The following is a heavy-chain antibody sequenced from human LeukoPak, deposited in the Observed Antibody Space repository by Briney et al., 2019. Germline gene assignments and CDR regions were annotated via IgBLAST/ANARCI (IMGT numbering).Heavy chain of an antibody. V-gene: IGHV4-59*06. CDR1: GGSISSYY. Sequence: SETLSFTCTVSGGSISSYYWSWIRQHPGKGLEWIGYIYYSGSTFYNPSLKSRVTISVDTSKNQFSLRLNSVTAADTAVYYCARAPFYDGHADWFDPWGQGTLVTVSS. J-gene: IGHJ5*02. CDR3: ARAPFYDGHADWFDP. D-gene: IGHD5/OR15-5a*01. CDR2: IYYSGST.